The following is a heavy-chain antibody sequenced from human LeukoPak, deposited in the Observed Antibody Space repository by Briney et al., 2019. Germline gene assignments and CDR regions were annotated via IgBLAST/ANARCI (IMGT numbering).Heavy chain of an antibody. V-gene: IGHV5-51*01. CDR2: IYPGDSDT. CDR3: ASRSRLRYFDYGMDV. D-gene: IGHD3-9*01. J-gene: IGHJ6*02. CDR1: GYSFTSYW. Sequence: GESLKISCKGSGYSFTSYWIGWVRQMPGKGLEWLVIIYPGDSDTRYSPSFQGQVTISADKSISTAYLQWSSLKASDTAMYYCASRSRLRYFDYGMDVWGQGTTVTVSS.